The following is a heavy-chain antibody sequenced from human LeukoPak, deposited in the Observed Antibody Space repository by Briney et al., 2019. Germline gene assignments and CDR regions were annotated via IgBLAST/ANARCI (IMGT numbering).Heavy chain of an antibody. Sequence: GGPPRLSCAASGFTFSSYSMNWVRQAPGKLLEWVSSISSIISYIYYAASVKGRFTISRDNTKNSLYLQMNSLRVEDTAVYYCARGDIVVVPAATDYWGQGALVTVSS. CDR2: ISSIISYI. CDR3: ARGDIVVVPAATDY. J-gene: IGHJ4*02. D-gene: IGHD2-2*01. V-gene: IGHV3-21*01. CDR1: GFTFSSYS.